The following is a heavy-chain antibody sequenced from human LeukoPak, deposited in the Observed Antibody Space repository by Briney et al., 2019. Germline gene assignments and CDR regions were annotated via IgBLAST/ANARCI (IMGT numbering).Heavy chain of an antibody. CDR3: ARDLWFGSFDP. CDR2: INGDGSST. Sequence: GGSLRLSCAASGFTFSSYWMHWVRQAPGKGLVWVSRINGDGSSTAYADSVKGRFTISRDNAKNSLYLQMNSLRAEDTAVYYCARDLWFGSFDPWGQGTLVTVSS. CDR1: GFTFSSYW. V-gene: IGHV3-74*01. D-gene: IGHD3-10*01. J-gene: IGHJ5*02.